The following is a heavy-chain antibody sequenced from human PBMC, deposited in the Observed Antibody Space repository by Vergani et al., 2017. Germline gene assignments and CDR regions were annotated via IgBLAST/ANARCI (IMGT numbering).Heavy chain of an antibody. CDR2: ISHDGNSN. V-gene: IGHV3-30*03. J-gene: IGHJ4*02. CDR3: ARDWTLDY. CDR1: GFTSSYYG. Sequence: QVHLVESGGGVVQPGRSLRLSCVVSGFTSSYYGMHWVRQAPGKGLEWVAVISHDGNSNYYIDSVKGRFIISRDNSKSTLYLQMNSLKADDTAVYYCARDWTLDYWGQGTLVIVSS. D-gene: IGHD3/OR15-3a*01.